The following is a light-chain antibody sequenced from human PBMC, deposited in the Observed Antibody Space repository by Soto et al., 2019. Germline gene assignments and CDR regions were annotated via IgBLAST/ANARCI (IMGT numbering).Light chain of an antibody. CDR2: DVG. CDR1: SSDVGGYFY. Sequence: QSVLTQPGSMSGSPGQSVTISCTGTSSDVGGYFYVSWYQQHPGKAPKLLIYDVGNRPSGVPTRFSGSKSGSTASLTISGLQAEDEADYYCTSYAASSPYVFGRGTKLTVL. J-gene: IGLJ1*01. CDR3: TSYAASSPYV. V-gene: IGLV2-14*03.